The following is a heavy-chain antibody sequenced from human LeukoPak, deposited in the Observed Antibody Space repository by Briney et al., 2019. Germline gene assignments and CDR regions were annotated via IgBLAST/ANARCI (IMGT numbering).Heavy chain of an antibody. Sequence: GGSLRLSCAASGFTLRNYGMSWVRQAPGKGLEWVSSISSSSSYIYYADSVKGRFTISRDNAKNSLYLQMNSLRAEDTAVYYCARVPGRFGELLRYYYYYYYMDVWGKGTTVTVSS. CDR1: GFTLRNYG. CDR2: ISSSSSYI. CDR3: ARVPGRFGELLRYYYYYYYMDV. J-gene: IGHJ6*03. D-gene: IGHD3-10*01. V-gene: IGHV3-21*01.